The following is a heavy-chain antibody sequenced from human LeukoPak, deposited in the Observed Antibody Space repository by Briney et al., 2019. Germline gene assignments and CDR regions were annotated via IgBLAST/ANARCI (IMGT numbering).Heavy chain of an antibody. Sequence: ASVKVSCKASGYTFTSYGISWVRQAPGQGLEWMGWISAYNGNTNYAQKLQGRVTMTTGTSTSTAYMELRSLRSDDTAVYYCARASPGEWELLEYFQHWGQGTLVAVSS. CDR1: GYTFTSYG. CDR3: ARASPGEWELLEYFQH. D-gene: IGHD1-26*01. V-gene: IGHV1-18*01. CDR2: ISAYNGNT. J-gene: IGHJ1*01.